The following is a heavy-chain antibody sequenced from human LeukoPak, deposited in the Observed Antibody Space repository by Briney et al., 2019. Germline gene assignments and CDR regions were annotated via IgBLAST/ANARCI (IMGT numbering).Heavy chain of an antibody. CDR1: GFTFSSYS. CDR3: AKGYYYDSSGYSYYFDY. D-gene: IGHD3-22*01. Sequence: AGGSLRLSCAASGFTFSSYSMNWVRQAPGKGLEWVSSISSSSSYIYYADSVKGRFTISRDNAKNSLYLQMNSLRAEDTAVYYCAKGYYYDSSGYSYYFDYWGQGTLVTVSS. CDR2: ISSSSSYI. J-gene: IGHJ4*02. V-gene: IGHV3-21*04.